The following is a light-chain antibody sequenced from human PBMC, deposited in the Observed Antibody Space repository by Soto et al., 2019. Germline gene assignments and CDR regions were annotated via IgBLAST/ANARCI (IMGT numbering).Light chain of an antibody. CDR2: WAS. CDR3: QQYYSTPPT. Sequence: DIVMTQSPDSLAVSLGERATINCKSSQSVLYSSNNKNYLAWYQQKPGQPPKLLIYWASTRESGVPDRFSGSGSGTDFTLTISSLQAEDVAVYYCQQYYSTPPTLGGGTKGDIK. V-gene: IGKV4-1*01. CDR1: QSVLYSSNNKNY. J-gene: IGKJ4*01.